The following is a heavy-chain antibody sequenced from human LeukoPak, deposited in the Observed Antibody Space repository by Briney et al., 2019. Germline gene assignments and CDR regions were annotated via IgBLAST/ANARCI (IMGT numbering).Heavy chain of an antibody. Sequence: SETLSLTCTVSGGSVSSGTDYWSWIRQPPGTGLECIGYIYYSGSTNYNPSLKSRVTISVDTSKNQFSLKLSSVTAADTAVYYCARQDSRDAFDIWGQGTMVTVSS. CDR2: IYYSGST. V-gene: IGHV4-61*01. D-gene: IGHD3/OR15-3a*01. CDR3: ARQDSRDAFDI. CDR1: GGSVSSGTDY. J-gene: IGHJ3*02.